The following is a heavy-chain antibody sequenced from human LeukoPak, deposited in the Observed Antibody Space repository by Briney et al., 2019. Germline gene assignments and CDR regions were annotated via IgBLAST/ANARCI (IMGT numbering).Heavy chain of an antibody. CDR1: GFTFSSYA. J-gene: IGHJ6*02. CDR2: ISGSGGST. V-gene: IGHV3-23*01. CDR3: AMTGILLDYGMDV. Sequence: PGGSLRLSCAASGFTFSSYAMSWVRQAPGKGLEWVSAISGSGGSTYYADSVKGRFTISRDNSKNTLYLQMNSLRAEDTAVYYCAMTGILLDYGMDVWGQGTTVTVSS. D-gene: IGHD3-10*01.